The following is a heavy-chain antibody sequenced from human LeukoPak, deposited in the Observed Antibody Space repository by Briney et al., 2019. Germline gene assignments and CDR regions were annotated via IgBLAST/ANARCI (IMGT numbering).Heavy chain of an antibody. Sequence: SETLSLTCTVSGGSISTHFWTWIRQPPGKGLEFIGNIYYTGTSNYNPSLKSRVTMSIDTAKNQFSLNLSSVTAADTAVYYCAGDLNYYDGSTYYDAFDIWGQGTLVTVSS. J-gene: IGHJ3*02. CDR3: AGDLNYYDGSTYYDAFDI. CDR1: GGSISTHF. D-gene: IGHD3-22*01. CDR2: IYYTGTS. V-gene: IGHV4-59*11.